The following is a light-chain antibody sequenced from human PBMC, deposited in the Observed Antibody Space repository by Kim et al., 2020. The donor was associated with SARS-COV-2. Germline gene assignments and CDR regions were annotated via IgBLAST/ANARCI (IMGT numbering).Light chain of an antibody. CDR2: DVR. CDR3: CSYAGSYV. Sequence: SPGQSVTICCTGTGSDVGGYNYVSWYQQHPGKAPKLMIYDVRKRPSGVPDRFSGSKSGNTASLTISGLQAEDEADYYCCSYAGSYVFGTGTKVTVL. J-gene: IGLJ1*01. V-gene: IGLV2-11*01. CDR1: GSDVGGYNY.